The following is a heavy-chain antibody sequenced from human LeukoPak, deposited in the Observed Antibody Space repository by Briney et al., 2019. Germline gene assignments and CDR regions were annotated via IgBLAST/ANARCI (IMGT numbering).Heavy chain of an antibody. J-gene: IGHJ4*02. CDR2: IYYGGSN. D-gene: IGHD5-24*01. Sequence: SSETLSLNCTVSGGSISSYYWSWLRQPPGKGLVGIGYIYYGGSNNSNPSLKSRVTISVNTSKNQFTLKLSAVTAADTAAYYCASATREGYNYLFTYWGQGTLVTVSS. V-gene: IGHV4-59*01. CDR3: ASATREGYNYLFTY. CDR1: GGSISSYY.